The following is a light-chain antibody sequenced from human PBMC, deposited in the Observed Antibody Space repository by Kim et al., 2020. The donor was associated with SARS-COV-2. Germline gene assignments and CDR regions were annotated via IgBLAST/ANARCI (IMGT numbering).Light chain of an antibody. J-gene: IGKJ2*01. V-gene: IGKV1-5*03. Sequence: SASVGDRVTLTCRASQSINKWLALYQQKPGKAPNLLIYRASTLESGVPSRFSGSGSGTDFTLTLSSLQPEDFASYYCQQYSEYPYTFGQGTKLEIK. CDR1: QSINKW. CDR3: QQYSEYPYT. CDR2: RAS.